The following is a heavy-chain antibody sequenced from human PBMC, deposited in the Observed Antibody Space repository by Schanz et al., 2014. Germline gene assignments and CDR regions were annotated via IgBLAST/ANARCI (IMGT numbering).Heavy chain of an antibody. D-gene: IGHD3-16*02. CDR3: TRSYYDFSWGSYRFRGLDM. CDR1: GFTLSSYW. V-gene: IGHV3-74*01. Sequence: EVKLVESGGGAVRPGGSLRLSCAASGFTLSSYWMHWVRQVPGKGLEWVSCTNGDGTNAKYADSVKGRFTISRDNAKKTLSLQMISLRAEDTAIYCCTRSYYDFSWGSYRFRGLDMWGQGTTVIVSS. J-gene: IGHJ3*02. CDR2: TNGDGTNA.